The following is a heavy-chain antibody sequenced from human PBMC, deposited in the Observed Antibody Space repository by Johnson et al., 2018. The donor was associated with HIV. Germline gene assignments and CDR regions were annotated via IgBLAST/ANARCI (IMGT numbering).Heavy chain of an antibody. J-gene: IGHJ3*02. D-gene: IGHD3-22*01. CDR3: AKPYYYDSSGRVGGAAFDI. Sequence: VRLVESGGGLVQPGGSLRLSCAASGFTVSSNYMSWVRQAPGKGLEWVSVISGSGGSTYYADSVKGRFTISRDNSKNTLYLQMNSLRAEDTAVYDCAKPYYYDSSGRVGGAAFDIWGQGTMVTVSS. CDR2: ISGSGGST. V-gene: IGHV3-23*04. CDR1: GFTVSSNY.